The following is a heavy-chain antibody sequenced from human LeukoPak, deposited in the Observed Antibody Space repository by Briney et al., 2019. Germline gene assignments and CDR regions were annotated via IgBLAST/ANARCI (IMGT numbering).Heavy chain of an antibody. D-gene: IGHD6-13*01. CDR2: INQSGST. J-gene: IGHJ4*02. V-gene: IGHV4-39*07. Sequence: PSEPLSLTCTVSGGSISSSSYYWGWIRQPPGKGLEWIGEINQSGSTNYNPSLKSRVTISVDTSKNQFSLKLSSVTAADTAVYYCARPSSSSWSNFDYWGQGTLVTVSS. CDR1: GGSISSSSYY. CDR3: ARPSSSSWSNFDY.